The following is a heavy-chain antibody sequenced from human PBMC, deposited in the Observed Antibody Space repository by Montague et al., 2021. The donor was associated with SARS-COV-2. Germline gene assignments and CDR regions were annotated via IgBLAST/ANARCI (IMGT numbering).Heavy chain of an antibody. D-gene: IGHD3-9*01. CDR1: GGSFSGYY. J-gene: IGHJ4*02. V-gene: IGHV4-34*01. CDR3: ARGHYDILTGYDEYYFGY. Sequence: SETLSLTCAIYGGSFSGYYWSWIRQPPGKGLEWIGEINHSGSTNYNPSLKSRVTISVDTSKNQFSLKLSSVTAADTAVYCCARGHYDILTGYDEYYFGYWGQGTLVTVSS. CDR2: INHSGST.